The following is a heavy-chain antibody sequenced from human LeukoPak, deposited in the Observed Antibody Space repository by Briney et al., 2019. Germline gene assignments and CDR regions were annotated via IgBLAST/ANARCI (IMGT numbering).Heavy chain of an antibody. V-gene: IGHV3-11*01. J-gene: IGHJ5*02. CDR2: INRGGTNT. CDR3: ARDGAGLDP. CDR1: GFIFSDCY. Sequence: GGSLRLSCAASGFIFSDCYMSWIRQAPGKGLEWISYINRGGTNTHYADSVKGRFSISRDNAKNSLYLQMNSLSAEDTAIYYCARDGAGLDPWGQGVLVTVSS.